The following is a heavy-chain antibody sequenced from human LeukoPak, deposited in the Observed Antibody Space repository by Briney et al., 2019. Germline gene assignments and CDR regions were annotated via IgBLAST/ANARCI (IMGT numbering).Heavy chain of an antibody. CDR3: ASNGAYGNNYFDY. D-gene: IGHD1/OR15-1a*01. V-gene: IGHV3-21*01. Sequence: PGGSLRLSCAASGFTFSSYSMNWIRQAPGKGLEWVSSISSSSSYIYYADSVKGRFTISRDNAKNSLYLQMNSLRAEDTAVYYCASNGAYGNNYFDYWGQGTLVTVSS. CDR1: GFTFSSYS. J-gene: IGHJ4*02. CDR2: ISSSSSYI.